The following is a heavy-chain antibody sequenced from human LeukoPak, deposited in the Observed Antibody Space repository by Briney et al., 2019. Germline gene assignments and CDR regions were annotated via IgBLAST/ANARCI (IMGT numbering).Heavy chain of an antibody. CDR1: GGSISSYY. CDR2: IYYSGST. V-gene: IGHV4-59*12. D-gene: IGHD2-8*01. Sequence: SETLSLTCTVSGGSISSYYWSWIRQPPGKGLEWIGYIYYSGSTNYNPSLKSRVTISLDKSKTQFSLRLTSVTAADTAVYYCARDLCMSCAFDIWGRGTMVTVSS. CDR3: ARDLCMSCAFDI. J-gene: IGHJ3*02.